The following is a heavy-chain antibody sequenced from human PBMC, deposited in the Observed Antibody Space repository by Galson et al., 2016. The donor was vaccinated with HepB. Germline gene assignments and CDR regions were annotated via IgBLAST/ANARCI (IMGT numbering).Heavy chain of an antibody. Sequence: SVKVSCKASGYTFTDYSMNWVRQAPGQGLEWMGWINPNPGSANYAHKLQGWVTMTRDKSISTAYMEMSRLRSDDTAVYYCARRATVEKGRGLDFWGQGTPVTVSS. D-gene: IGHD2-21*01. CDR2: INPNPGSA. V-gene: IGHV1-2*04. CDR3: ARRATVEKGRGLDF. CDR1: GYTFTDYS. J-gene: IGHJ4*02.